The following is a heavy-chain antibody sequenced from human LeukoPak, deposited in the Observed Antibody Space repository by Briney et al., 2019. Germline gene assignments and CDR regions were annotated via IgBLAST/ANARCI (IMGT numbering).Heavy chain of an antibody. J-gene: IGHJ4*02. Sequence: GGSLRLSCAASGFTFSDHYMDWVRQAPGKGLEWVGRTRNKANSYTTEYAASVKGRFTISRDDSKNSLYLQMNSLKTEDTAVYYCARGSVVGATGLDYWGQGTLVTVSS. CDR2: TRNKANSYTT. D-gene: IGHD1-26*01. CDR3: ARGSVVGATGLDY. CDR1: GFTFSDHY. V-gene: IGHV3-72*01.